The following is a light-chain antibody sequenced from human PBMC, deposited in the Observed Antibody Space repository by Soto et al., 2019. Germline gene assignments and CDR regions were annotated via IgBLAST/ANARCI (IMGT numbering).Light chain of an antibody. Sequence: DIQMTQSPSMLSAAVGDRVTITCRASQSISVWLAWYQQKAGKAPNLLIYKASRLESGVPSRFSGIGSETEFTLTISGLRPGDSATYYCQQYNSYSPTFGQGTKVDIK. CDR1: QSISVW. CDR2: KAS. J-gene: IGKJ1*01. V-gene: IGKV1-5*03. CDR3: QQYNSYSPT.